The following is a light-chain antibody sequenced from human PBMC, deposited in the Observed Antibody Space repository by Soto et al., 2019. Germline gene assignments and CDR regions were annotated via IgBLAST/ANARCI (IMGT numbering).Light chain of an antibody. V-gene: IGKV2-40*01. CDR3: MQRREFPIT. CDR1: QSLLDSADGNTY. CDR2: TLS. Sequence: DIVMTQTPLSLPVTPGEPASISCRSSQSLLDSADGNTYLDWYXQKTGQXXQXLIYTLSSRASGVPDRFSGIVSRTDFTMKISRVEAEDGGVYYGMQRREFPITFGQGTRLEIK. J-gene: IGKJ5*01.